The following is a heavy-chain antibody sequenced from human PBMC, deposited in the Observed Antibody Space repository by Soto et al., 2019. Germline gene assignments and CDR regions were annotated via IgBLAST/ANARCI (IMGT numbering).Heavy chain of an antibody. CDR1: GYTFTGYY. Sequence: QVQLVQSGAEVKKPGASVKVSCKASGYTFTGYYMHWVRQAPGQGLEWMGWINPNSGGTNYAQKFQGWVTMTRDTSISTAYMELSRLRSDDTAVYYCARGVNVGKGGLVFRAFDIWGQGTMVTVSS. D-gene: IGHD5-12*01. CDR2: INPNSGGT. J-gene: IGHJ3*02. CDR3: ARGVNVGKGGLVFRAFDI. V-gene: IGHV1-2*04.